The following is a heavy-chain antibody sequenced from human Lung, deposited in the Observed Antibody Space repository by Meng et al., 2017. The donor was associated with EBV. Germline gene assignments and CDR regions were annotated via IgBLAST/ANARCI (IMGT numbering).Heavy chain of an antibody. J-gene: IGHJ4*02. Sequence: QVPVAQSGAGVTAPGVSLAVSCYASGYTFTTYGITWVRQAPGQGLEWMGCISTYNGKTDYAQKLQGRVTMTKDTTKSTAYMELRSLKSDDTAVYYCARLVYCGVVCYSALDYWGQGTLVTVSS. CDR2: ISTYNGKT. D-gene: IGHD2-21*02. V-gene: IGHV1-18*01. CDR3: ARLVYCGVVCYSALDY. CDR1: GYTFTTYG.